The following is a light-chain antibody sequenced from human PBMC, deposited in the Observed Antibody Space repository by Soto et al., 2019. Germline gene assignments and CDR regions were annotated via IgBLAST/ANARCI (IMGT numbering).Light chain of an antibody. Sequence: QSALTQPASVSGSVGQSITISCTGTSRDVGGYNYVSWYQQHPGKAPKLIISEVNNRPSGVSNRFSGSKSGNTASLTISGLQAEDEADYYCSSHTYTGTLLFGGGTKLTVL. V-gene: IGLV2-14*01. J-gene: IGLJ2*01. CDR2: EVN. CDR3: SSHTYTGTLL. CDR1: SRDVGGYNY.